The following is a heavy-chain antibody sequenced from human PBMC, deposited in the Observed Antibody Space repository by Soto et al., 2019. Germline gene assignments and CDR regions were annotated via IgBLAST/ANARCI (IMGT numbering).Heavy chain of an antibody. CDR3: ARRNWNYGAFDI. Sequence: GGSLRLSCAASGFTFSSYAMSWVRQAPGKGLEWVSGISGSGSSTYYADSVKGRFTISRDNSKNTLYLQVNSLRADDTAVYYCARRNWNYGAFDIWGQGTMVTVS. CDR1: GFTFSSYA. V-gene: IGHV3-23*01. J-gene: IGHJ3*02. D-gene: IGHD1-7*01. CDR2: ISGSGSST.